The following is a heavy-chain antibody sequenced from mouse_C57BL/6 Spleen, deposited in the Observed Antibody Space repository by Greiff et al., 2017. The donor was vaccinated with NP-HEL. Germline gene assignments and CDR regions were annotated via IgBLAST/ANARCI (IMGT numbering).Heavy chain of an antibody. CDR3: ARGYYGKDFDY. D-gene: IGHD1-1*01. CDR2: IDPSDSET. Sequence: QVQLKQPGAELVRPGSSVKLSCKASGYTFTSYWMHWVKQRPIQGLEWIGNIDPSDSETHYNQKFKDKATLTVDKSSSTAYMQLSSLTSEDSAVYYCARGYYGKDFDYWGQGTTLTVSS. CDR1: GYTFTSYW. J-gene: IGHJ2*01. V-gene: IGHV1-52*01.